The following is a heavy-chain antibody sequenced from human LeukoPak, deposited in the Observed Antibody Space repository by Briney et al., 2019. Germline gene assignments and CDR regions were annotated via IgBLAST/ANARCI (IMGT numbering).Heavy chain of an antibody. CDR2: INPSGGST. CDR1: GYTFTSYY. Sequence: VASVKVSCKASGYTFTSYYMHWVRQAPGQGLEWMGIINPSGGSTSYAQKFQGRVTITADKSTSTAYMELSSLRSEDTAVYYCQGMDRQQLVDWGQGTLVTVSS. J-gene: IGHJ4*02. V-gene: IGHV1-46*01. D-gene: IGHD6-13*01. CDR3: QGMDRQQLVD.